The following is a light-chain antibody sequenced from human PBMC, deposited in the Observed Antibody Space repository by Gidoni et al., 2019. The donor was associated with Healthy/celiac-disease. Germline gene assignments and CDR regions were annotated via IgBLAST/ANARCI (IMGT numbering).Light chain of an antibody. CDR2: GNS. J-gene: IGLJ2*01. V-gene: IGLV1-40*01. CDR3: QSYDSRLSGVV. Sequence: QSVMTQPPSVYGAPGQRVTISCTGGSSNIRAGYAVHWYQQLPGTAPKLLIYGNSDRPSWVPDRFSGSKSGTSASLAITGLQAEDEADYYCQSYDSRLSGVVFGGGTKLTVL. CDR1: SSNIRAGYA.